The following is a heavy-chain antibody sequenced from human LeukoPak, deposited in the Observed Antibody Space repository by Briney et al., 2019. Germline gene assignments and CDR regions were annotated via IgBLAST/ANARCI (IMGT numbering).Heavy chain of an antibody. D-gene: IGHD5-24*01. CDR3: AKDMRMASFEH. V-gene: IGHV3-23*01. J-gene: IGHJ4*02. Sequence: GGSLRLSCAASGFPLSSYAMSWVRQSPGKGLEWVSGIGGSGDRTYYADSVKGRFSISRDNSKNTLYLQINSLRVEDTAVYYCAKDMRMASFEHWGRGTQVTVSS. CDR2: IGGSGDRT. CDR1: GFPLSSYA.